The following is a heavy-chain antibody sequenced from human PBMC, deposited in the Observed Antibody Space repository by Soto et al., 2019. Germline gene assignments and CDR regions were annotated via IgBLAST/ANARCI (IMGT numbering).Heavy chain of an antibody. CDR1: GFTFSSYA. CDR3: ARVSIVGATIRPDYFDY. CDR2: ISYDGSNK. J-gene: IGHJ4*02. D-gene: IGHD1-26*01. V-gene: IGHV3-30-3*01. Sequence: VGSLRLSCAASGFTFSSYAMHWVRQAPGKGLEWVAVISYDGSNKYYADSVKGRFTISRDNSKNTLYLQMNSLRAEDTAVYYCARVSIVGATIRPDYFDYWGQGTLVTVSS.